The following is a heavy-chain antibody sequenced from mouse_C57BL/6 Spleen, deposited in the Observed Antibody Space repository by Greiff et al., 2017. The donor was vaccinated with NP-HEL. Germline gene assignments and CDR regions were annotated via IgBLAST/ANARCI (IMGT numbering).Heavy chain of an antibody. D-gene: IGHD2-5*01. J-gene: IGHJ4*01. V-gene: IGHV5-9-1*02. CDR2: ISSGGDYI. CDR3: TREAYSNYGDYYAMDY. Sequence: EVKLVESGEGLVKPGGSLKLSCAASGFTFSSYAMSWVRQTPEKRLEWVAYISSGGDYIYYADTVKGRFTISRDNARNTLYLQMSSLKSEDTAMYYCTREAYSNYGDYYAMDYWGQGTSVTVSS. CDR1: GFTFSSYA.